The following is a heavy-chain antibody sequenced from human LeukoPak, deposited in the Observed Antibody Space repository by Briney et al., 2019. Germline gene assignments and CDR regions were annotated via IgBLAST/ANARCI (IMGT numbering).Heavy chain of an antibody. D-gene: IGHD3-22*01. CDR1: GFTFTTFW. CDR3: VRDWGYDSSDYWQKYFDT. CDR2: INHDGSST. J-gene: IGHJ4*02. V-gene: IGHV3-74*01. Sequence: PGGSLRLSCATSGFTFTTFWMHWVRQAPGKELVWVSRINHDGSSTNYADSVKGRFTISRDNAKNTVYLQMNSLRAEDTAVYYCVRDWGYDSSDYWQKYFDTWGQGTLVTVSS.